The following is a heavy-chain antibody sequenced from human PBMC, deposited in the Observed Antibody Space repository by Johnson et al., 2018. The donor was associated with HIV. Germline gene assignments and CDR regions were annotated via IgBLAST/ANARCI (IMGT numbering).Heavy chain of an antibody. D-gene: IGHD1-26*01. Sequence: VQLVESGGGLVQPGGSLRLSCAASGFTFSDYYMHWVRQAPGKGLEWVSVIYSGGSTYYADSVKGRFTISRDNSKNTLYLQMNSLRAEDTAVYYCARWGRWELGAAFDIWGQGTMVTVSS. J-gene: IGHJ3*02. CDR2: IYSGGST. CDR3: ARWGRWELGAAFDI. CDR1: GFTFSDYY. V-gene: IGHV3-66*01.